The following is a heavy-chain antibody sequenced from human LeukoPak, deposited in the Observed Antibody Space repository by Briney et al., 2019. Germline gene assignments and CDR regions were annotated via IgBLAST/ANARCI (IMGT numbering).Heavy chain of an antibody. D-gene: IGHD3-22*01. V-gene: IGHV1-69*02. CDR2: IIPILGIA. CDR3: ARALTYYYDSSGYLDY. J-gene: IGHJ4*02. Sequence: ASVKVSCKASAGTFSSYTISWVRQAPGQGLEWMGRIIPILGIANYAQKFQGRVTITADKSTSTAYMELSSLRSEDTAVYYCARALTYYYDSSGYLDYWGQGTLVTVSS. CDR1: AGTFSSYT.